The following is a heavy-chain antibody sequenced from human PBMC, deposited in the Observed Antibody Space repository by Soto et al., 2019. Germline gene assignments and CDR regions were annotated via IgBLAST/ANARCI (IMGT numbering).Heavy chain of an antibody. D-gene: IGHD3-3*01. CDR1: GFKFSAYA. Sequence: QLLESEGALIQPGGSLRVSCVASGFKFSAYAMTWLRQSPGQGLQWVSSISTSGNTTFYADSVKGRFTISRDNSRNTLYLQMRSLRAEDTARYFCAKSPQRVFAYFDIWGQGSLVTVSS. V-gene: IGHV3-23*01. J-gene: IGHJ4*02. CDR2: ISTSGNTT. CDR3: AKSPQRVFAYFDI.